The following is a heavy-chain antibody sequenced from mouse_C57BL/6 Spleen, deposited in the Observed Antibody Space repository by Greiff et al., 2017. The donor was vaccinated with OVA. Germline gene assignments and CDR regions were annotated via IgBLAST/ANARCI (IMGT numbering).Heavy chain of an antibody. Sequence: EVKLVESGGGLVQPGGSLSLSCAASGFTFTDYYMSWVRQPPGKALEWLGFIRNKANGYTTEYSASVKGRFTISRDNSQSILYLQMNALSAEDSATYYCSRGSSYDWYFDVWGTGTTVTVSS. CDR1: GFTFTDYY. V-gene: IGHV7-3*01. D-gene: IGHD1-1*01. CDR3: SRGSSYDWYFDV. CDR2: IRNKANGYTT. J-gene: IGHJ1*03.